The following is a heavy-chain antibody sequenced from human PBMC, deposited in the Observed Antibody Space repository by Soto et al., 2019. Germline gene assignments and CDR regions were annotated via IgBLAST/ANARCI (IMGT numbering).Heavy chain of an antibody. J-gene: IGHJ4*02. CDR3: ARFPPFGVVPGFDY. D-gene: IGHD3-3*01. CDR2: ISSISSTI. CDR1: GFTFSSYS. Sequence: EVQLVESGGGLVQPGGSLRLSCAASGFTFSSYSMNWVRQAPGKGLEWVSYISSISSTIYYADSVKGRFPISRDNAKNSLYLQMNSLRAEDTAVYYCARFPPFGVVPGFDYWGQGTLVTVSS. V-gene: IGHV3-48*01.